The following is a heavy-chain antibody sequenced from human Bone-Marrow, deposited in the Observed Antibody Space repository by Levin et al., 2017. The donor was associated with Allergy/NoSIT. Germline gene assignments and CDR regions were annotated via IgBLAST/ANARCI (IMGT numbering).Heavy chain of an antibody. D-gene: IGHD2-21*02. CDR1: GGSVSRGALY. Sequence: TSQTLSLTCIVSGGSVSRGALYWSWIRQHPGKGLEWIGYISYSGSRHYNPSLRSRASISMDTSKNQFSLNLTSVTAADTAVYYCAREGIPTTIPGGGHWFDPWGQGTLVTVSS. CDR3: AREGIPTTIPGGGHWFDP. V-gene: IGHV4-31*03. CDR2: ISYSGSR. J-gene: IGHJ5*02.